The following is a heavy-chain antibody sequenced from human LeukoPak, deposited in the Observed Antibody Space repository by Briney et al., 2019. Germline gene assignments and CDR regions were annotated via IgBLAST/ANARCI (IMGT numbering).Heavy chain of an antibody. Sequence: PSETLSLTCTVSGGSISGYYWSWVRQSPEKGLEWIAYIYSSGTTNYNPSLKSRVTISVDTSQNQFSLKANSVTAADTAVYYCARHLGHSDYPLDCWGQGTLVTVSS. D-gene: IGHD4-11*01. J-gene: IGHJ4*02. V-gene: IGHV4-59*08. CDR1: GGSISGYY. CDR3: ARHLGHSDYPLDC. CDR2: IYSSGTT.